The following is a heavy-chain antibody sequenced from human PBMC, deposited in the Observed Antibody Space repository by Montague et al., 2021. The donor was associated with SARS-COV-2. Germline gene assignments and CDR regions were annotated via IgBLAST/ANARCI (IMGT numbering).Heavy chain of an antibody. Sequence: SETLSLTCAIYGGSFSGYYWSWIHQPPEKGLEWIGEINQSGRTNNNPSLKSRVIISVDTSKNQFSLKLSSVTAADTAVYYCARRGSSVWGVTVSAELDYWGQGTLVIVSS. CDR2: INQSGRT. CDR3: ARRGSSVWGVTVSAELDY. D-gene: IGHD3-10*01. CDR1: GGSFSGYY. J-gene: IGHJ4*02. V-gene: IGHV4-34*01.